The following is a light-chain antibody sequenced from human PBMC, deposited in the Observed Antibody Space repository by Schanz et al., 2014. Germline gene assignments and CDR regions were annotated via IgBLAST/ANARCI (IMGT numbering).Light chain of an antibody. Sequence: QSVLTQPPSASGSLGQSVTISCTGTSSDVGGYNFVSWYQQHPGKAPKLMIYEVSNRPSGVPDRFSGSKSGNTASLTISGLQAEDEADYYCTSHAGDNNWAVFGGGTQLTVL. V-gene: IGLV2-8*01. CDR2: EVS. CDR3: TSHAGDNNWAV. J-gene: IGLJ3*02. CDR1: SSDVGGYNF.